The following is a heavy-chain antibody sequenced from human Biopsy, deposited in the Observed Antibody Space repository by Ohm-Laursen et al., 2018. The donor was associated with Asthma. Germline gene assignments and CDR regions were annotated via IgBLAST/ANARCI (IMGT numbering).Heavy chain of an antibody. J-gene: IGHJ4*02. CDR2: ISYDGFNK. CDR3: ARDSLGISGTIYLYDW. V-gene: IGHV3-30*03. CDR1: GFTFSSYG. D-gene: IGHD1-7*01. Sequence: SLRLSCAASGFTFSSYGMDWVRQAPGKGLEWVAVISYDGFNKDYGDSVKGRFTISRDNSKNMLYLQMNSLTPDDTAVYFCARDSLGISGTIYLYDWWGQGTLVTVSS.